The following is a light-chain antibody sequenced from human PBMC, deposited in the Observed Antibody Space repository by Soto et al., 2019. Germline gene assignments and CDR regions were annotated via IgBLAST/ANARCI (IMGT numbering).Light chain of an antibody. J-gene: IGLJ1*01. CDR2: KNN. CDR3: ASWDDSLSGYV. Sequence: QSVLTQPPSASGTPGQRVTSSCSGSSSSIGTNYVYWYQQFPGTAPKLLIYKNNQRPSGVPDRFSGSKSGTSASLAISGLRSEDEADYHCASWDDSLSGYVFGTGTKLTVL. CDR1: SSSIGTNY. V-gene: IGLV1-47*01.